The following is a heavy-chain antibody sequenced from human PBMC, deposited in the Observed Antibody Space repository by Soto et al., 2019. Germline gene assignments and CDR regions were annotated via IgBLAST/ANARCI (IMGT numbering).Heavy chain of an antibody. CDR2: IYPGDSDT. D-gene: IGHD2-2*01. CDR1: GYSFTSYW. V-gene: IGHV5-51*01. CDR3: ARHKYCSSTSCYRSYGMDV. Sequence: GESLKISCKGSGYSFTSYWIGWVRQMPGKGLEWMGIIYPGDSDTRYSPSFQGQVTISADKSISTAYLQWSSLKASDTAMYYRARHKYCSSTSCYRSYGMDVWGQGTTVTVSS. J-gene: IGHJ6*02.